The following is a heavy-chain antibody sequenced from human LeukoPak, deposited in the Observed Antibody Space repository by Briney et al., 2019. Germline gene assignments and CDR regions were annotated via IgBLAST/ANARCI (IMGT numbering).Heavy chain of an antibody. CDR1: GFTFSSYW. Sequence: GVSLRLSCAASGFTFSSYWMSWVRQAPGKGLEWVANIKQDGSEKYYVDSVKGRFTISRDNAKNSLYLQMNSLRAEDTAVYYCARDRWEHAFDIWGQGTMVTVSS. V-gene: IGHV3-7*01. J-gene: IGHJ3*02. CDR2: IKQDGSEK. CDR3: ARDRWEHAFDI. D-gene: IGHD1-1*01.